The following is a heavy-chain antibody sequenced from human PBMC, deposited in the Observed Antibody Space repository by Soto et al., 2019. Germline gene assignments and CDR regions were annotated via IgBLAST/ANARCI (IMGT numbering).Heavy chain of an antibody. D-gene: IGHD3-22*01. CDR2: IYTSGST. V-gene: IGHV4-4*07. J-gene: IGHJ4*02. Sequence: SGTLSPTFTVPGGSISSYFWSGMRPPPGKGLEWIGRIYTSGSTNYNPSLKSRVTMSVDTSKNQFSLKLSSVTAADTAVYYCAGGLYYYDSSGYARYWGQGTLVTVSS. CDR1: GGSISSYF. CDR3: AGGLYYYDSSGYARY.